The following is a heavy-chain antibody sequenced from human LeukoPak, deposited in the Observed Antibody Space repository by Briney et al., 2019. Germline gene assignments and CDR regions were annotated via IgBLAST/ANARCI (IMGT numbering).Heavy chain of an antibody. Sequence: PGGSLRLSCAASGFTFSSYSMNWVRQAPGKGLEWVSYISSSSSTIYYADSVKGRFTISRDNAKNSLYLQMNSLRAEDTAVYYCAREGSIVGATLGYWGQGTLVTVSS. V-gene: IGHV3-48*01. J-gene: IGHJ4*02. CDR2: ISSSSSTI. CDR1: GFTFSSYS. CDR3: AREGSIVGATLGY. D-gene: IGHD1-26*01.